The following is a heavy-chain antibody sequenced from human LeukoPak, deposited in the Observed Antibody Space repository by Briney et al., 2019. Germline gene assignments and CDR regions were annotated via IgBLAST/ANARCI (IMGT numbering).Heavy chain of an antibody. CDR3: ARVYSSSWYTAFDI. CDR1: GFTFSSYV. V-gene: IGHV3-30*04. CDR2: ISYDGSNE. D-gene: IGHD6-13*01. J-gene: IGHJ3*02. Sequence: PGGSLRLSCAASGFTFSSYVMHWVRQAPGKGLEWVAIISYDGSNEYYADSVKGRFTISRDNAKNSLYLQMNSLRAEDTAVYYCARVYSSSWYTAFDIWGQGTMVTVSS.